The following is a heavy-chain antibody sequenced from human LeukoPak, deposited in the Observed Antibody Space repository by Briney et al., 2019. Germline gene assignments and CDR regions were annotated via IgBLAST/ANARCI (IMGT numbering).Heavy chain of an antibody. CDR1: GFTFNTYT. D-gene: IGHD3-22*01. Sequence: GGSLRLSCAASGFTFNTYTMNWVRQAPGKGLEWVSYISGSSGIIDYADSVRGRFTISRDNAKNSLYLQMNSLRAEDTAVYYCARDPTMIVSLVDYWGQGTLVTVSS. V-gene: IGHV3-48*01. CDR3: ARDPTMIVSLVDY. J-gene: IGHJ4*02. CDR2: ISGSSGII.